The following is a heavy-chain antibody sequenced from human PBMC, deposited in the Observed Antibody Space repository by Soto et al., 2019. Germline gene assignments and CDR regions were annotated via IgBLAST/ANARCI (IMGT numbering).Heavy chain of an antibody. J-gene: IGHJ4*02. V-gene: IGHV1-69*08. D-gene: IGHD6-19*01. CDR3: ARDPGIAVAGTPADY. Sequence: QVQLVQSGAEVKKPGSSVKVSCKASVGTFSSYTISWVRQAPGQGLEWMGRIIPILGIANYAQKFQGRVTITADKSTSTGYMELSSLRSEDTAVYYCARDPGIAVAGTPADYWGQGTLVTVSS. CDR1: VGTFSSYT. CDR2: IIPILGIA.